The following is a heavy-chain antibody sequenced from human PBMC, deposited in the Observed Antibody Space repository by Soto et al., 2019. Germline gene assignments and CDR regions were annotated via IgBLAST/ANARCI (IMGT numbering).Heavy chain of an antibody. CDR2: ISAYNGNT. CDR3: ARGVRGLLTLPLYYYYYYMDV. D-gene: IGHD2-21*01. CDR1: GYTFTSYG. Sequence: QVQLVQSGAEVKKPGASVKVSCKASGYTFTSYGISWVRQAPGQGLEWMGWISAYNGNTNYAQKLQGRVTMTTDTSTSTAYMELRSLRADDTAVYYCARGVRGLLTLPLYYYYYYMDVWVKGTTVTGSS. V-gene: IGHV1-18*01. J-gene: IGHJ6*03.